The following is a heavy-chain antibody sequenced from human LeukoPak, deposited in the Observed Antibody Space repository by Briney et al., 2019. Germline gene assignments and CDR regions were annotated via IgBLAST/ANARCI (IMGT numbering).Heavy chain of an antibody. CDR3: ARAVMGCSTSSYFVWFDP. D-gene: IGHD2-2*01. CDR1: GGTFTSYA. V-gene: IGHV1-69*05. J-gene: IGHJ5*02. Sequence: SVTVSYTASGGTFTSYANSWVRHTPGQGIERKGGIIHIFVTANYAQKFQGRVTMTTDESTSTAYMELSSLRSDDTAVYYCARAVMGCSTSSYFVWFDPWGQGTLVTVSS. CDR2: IIHIFVTA.